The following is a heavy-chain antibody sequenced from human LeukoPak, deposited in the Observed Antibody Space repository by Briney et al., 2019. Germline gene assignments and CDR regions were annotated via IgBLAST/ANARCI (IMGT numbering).Heavy chain of an antibody. V-gene: IGHV4-59*10. CDR3: ASTYGDYMVD. D-gene: IGHD4-17*01. CDR1: GGSFSGYY. CDR2: IYTSGST. J-gene: IGHJ4*02. Sequence: SETLSLTCAVYGGSFSGYYWSWIRQPAGKGLEWIGRIYTSGSTNYNPSLKSRVTMSVDTSKNQFSLKLSSVTAADTAVYYCASTYGDYMVDWGQGTLVTVSS.